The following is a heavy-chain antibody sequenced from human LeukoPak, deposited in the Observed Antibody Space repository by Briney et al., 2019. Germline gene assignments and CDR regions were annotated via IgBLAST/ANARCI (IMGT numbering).Heavy chain of an antibody. CDR1: GFSLSTSGVG. V-gene: IGHV2-5*01. CDR2: IYWNDDK. Sequence: ESGPTLVKPTQTLTLTCTFSGFSLSTSGVGVGWIRQPPGKALEWLALIYWNDDKRYSPSLKSRLTITKDTSKNQVVLTMTNMDPVDTATYYCAHSKTTVTDDGFDPWGQGTLVTVSS. D-gene: IGHD4-17*01. J-gene: IGHJ5*02. CDR3: AHSKTTVTDDGFDP.